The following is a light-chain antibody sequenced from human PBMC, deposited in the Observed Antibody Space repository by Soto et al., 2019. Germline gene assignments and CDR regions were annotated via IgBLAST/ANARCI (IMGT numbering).Light chain of an antibody. CDR3: QQSYSTPLT. Sequence: DIQMTQSPSSLSASVGDRVTITCRASQSLSSYLNWYQQKPGKAPKLLIYAASSLQSGVPSRFSGSGSETDFTLTISSLQPEDFATYYCQQSYSTPLTFGGGTKVEIK. CDR1: QSLSSY. J-gene: IGKJ4*01. V-gene: IGKV1-39*01. CDR2: AAS.